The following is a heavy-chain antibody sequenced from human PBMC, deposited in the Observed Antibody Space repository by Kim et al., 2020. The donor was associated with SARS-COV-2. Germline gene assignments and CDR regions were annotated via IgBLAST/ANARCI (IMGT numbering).Heavy chain of an antibody. CDR1: GFTFSDYY. J-gene: IGHJ6*02. Sequence: GGSLRLSCAASGFTFSDYYMSWIRQAPGKGLEWVSYISSSGSTIYYADSVKGRFTISRDNAKNSLYLQMNSLRAEDTAVYYCARVRGAAGRFYCYYYGMDVWGQGTTVTVSS. V-gene: IGHV3-11*01. CDR2: ISSSGSTI. D-gene: IGHD6-13*01. CDR3: ARVRGAAGRFYCYYYGMDV.